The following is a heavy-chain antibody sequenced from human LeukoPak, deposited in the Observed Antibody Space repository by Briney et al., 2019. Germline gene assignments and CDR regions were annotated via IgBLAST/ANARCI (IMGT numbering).Heavy chain of an antibody. D-gene: IGHD3-16*02. J-gene: IGHJ4*02. V-gene: IGHV3-23*01. CDR2: ISGSGGST. CDR1: GFTFSSYA. Sequence: PGGSLRLSCAASGFTFSSYAMSWVRQAPGKGLEWVSAISGSGGSTYYADSVKGRFTISRDNSKNTLYLQMNSLRAEDTAVYYCAKNYDYAWGSYRHNYFDYWGQGTLVTVSS. CDR3: AKNYDYAWGSYRHNYFDY.